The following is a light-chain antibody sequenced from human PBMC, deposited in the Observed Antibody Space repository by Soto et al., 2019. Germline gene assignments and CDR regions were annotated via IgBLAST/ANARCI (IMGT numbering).Light chain of an antibody. V-gene: IGLV2-14*01. J-gene: IGLJ2*01. CDR2: EVS. Sequence: QAVVTQPASVSGSPGQSITISCTGTSSDIGGYNFVAWYQQHPGKAPKLMIYEVSNRPSGVSNRFSGSKSGNTASLTISGLQAEDEADYYCSSYTSSITVVFGGGTKLTVL. CDR3: SSYTSSITVV. CDR1: SSDIGGYNF.